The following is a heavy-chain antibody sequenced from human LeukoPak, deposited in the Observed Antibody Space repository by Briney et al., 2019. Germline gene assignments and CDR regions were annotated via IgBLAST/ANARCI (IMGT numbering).Heavy chain of an antibody. Sequence: ASVKVSCKASGYIFTSYGISWVRQAPGQGLEWMGWISAYNGNTNYAQKLQGRVTMTTDTSTSTAYMELRSLRSDDTAVYYCARATYCGGDCYDFDYWGQGTLVTVSS. CDR1: GYIFTSYG. J-gene: IGHJ4*02. CDR2: ISAYNGNT. V-gene: IGHV1-18*01. CDR3: ARATYCGGDCYDFDY. D-gene: IGHD2-21*02.